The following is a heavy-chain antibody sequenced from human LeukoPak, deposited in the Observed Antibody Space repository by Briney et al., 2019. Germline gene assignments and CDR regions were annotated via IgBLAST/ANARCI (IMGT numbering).Heavy chain of an antibody. CDR1: GFTFSNAW. J-gene: IGHJ4*02. V-gene: IGHV3-15*01. CDR2: IKSKTDGGPT. Sequence: GGSLRLSCAASGFTFSNAWMSWVRQAPGKGLEWVGRIKSKTDGGPTDYAAPVKGRFTISRDDSKNTLYLQMNSLKTEDTAGYYCTTGGGGWELLYLHWGQGTLVTVS. CDR3: TTGGGGWELLYLH. D-gene: IGHD1-26*01.